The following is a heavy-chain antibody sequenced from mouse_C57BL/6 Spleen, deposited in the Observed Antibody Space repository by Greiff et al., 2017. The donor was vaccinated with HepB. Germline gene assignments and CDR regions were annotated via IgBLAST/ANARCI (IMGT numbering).Heavy chain of an antibody. CDR3: ARAPYGSSYDAMDY. CDR1: GYTFTSYG. V-gene: IGHV1-81*01. J-gene: IGHJ4*01. D-gene: IGHD1-1*01. Sequence: QVHVKQSGAELARPGASVKLSCKASGYTFTSYGISWVKQRTGQGLEWIGEIYPRSGNTYYNEKFKGKATLTADKSSSTAYMELRSLTSEDSAVYFCARAPYGSSYDAMDYWGQGTSVTVSS. CDR2: IYPRSGNT.